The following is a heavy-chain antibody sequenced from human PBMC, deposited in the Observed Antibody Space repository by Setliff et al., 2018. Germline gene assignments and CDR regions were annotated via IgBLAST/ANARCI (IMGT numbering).Heavy chain of an antibody. CDR2: INPSGGST. D-gene: IGHD3-10*01. Sequence: ASVKVSCKASGYTFTSYYMHWVRQAPGQGLEWMGIINPSGGSTSYAQKFQGRVTMTRDTSTSTAYMELRSLRSDDTAVYYCARGIFTMVRGVIITGYYYYGMDVWGQGTTVTVSS. J-gene: IGHJ6*02. V-gene: IGHV1-46*01. CDR3: ARGIFTMVRGVIITGYYYYGMDV. CDR1: GYTFTSYY.